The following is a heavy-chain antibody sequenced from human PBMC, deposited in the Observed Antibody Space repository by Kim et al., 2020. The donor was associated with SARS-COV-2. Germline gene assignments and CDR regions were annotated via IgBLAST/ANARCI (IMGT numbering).Heavy chain of an antibody. CDR3: ARDGAVDGDDMLTGYPPDY. D-gene: IGHD3-9*01. J-gene: IGHJ4*02. CDR1: GFTFSTHP. V-gene: IGHV3-64*01. CDR2: ISSDGGSS. Sequence: GSLRLSCAASGFTFSTHPMHWVRQAPGKGLEYVASISSDGGSSYYANSVKGRFTISRDNFKHTLYLQLGSLRTEDMAVYYCARDGAVDGDDMLTGYPPDYWGQGVLVTVSP.